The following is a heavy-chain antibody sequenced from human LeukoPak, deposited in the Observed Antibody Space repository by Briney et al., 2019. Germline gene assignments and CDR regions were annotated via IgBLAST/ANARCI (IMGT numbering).Heavy chain of an antibody. D-gene: IGHD2-2*01. J-gene: IGHJ6*03. CDR3: ARGRYYCSSTSCYVNYYYMDV. Sequence: SETLSLTCTVSGGSISSYYWSWIRQPPGKGLEWIGYIYYSGSTNYNPSLKSRVTISVDTSKNQFSLKLSSVTAADTAVYYCARGRYYCSSTSCYVNYYYMDVWGKGTTVTVSS. CDR1: GGSISSYY. V-gene: IGHV4-59*01. CDR2: IYYSGST.